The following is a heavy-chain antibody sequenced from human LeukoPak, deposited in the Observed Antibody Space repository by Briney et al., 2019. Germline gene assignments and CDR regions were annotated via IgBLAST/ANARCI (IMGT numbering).Heavy chain of an antibody. J-gene: IGHJ3*02. D-gene: IGHD3-22*01. V-gene: IGHV4-61*08. CDR1: GGSISSGGYY. CDR2: IFYSGST. CDR3: ARVRTMIVVGAFDI. Sequence: SETLSLTCTVSGGSISSGGYYWSWIRQPPGKGLEWIGYIFYSGSTNYNPSLKSRVTISVDTSKNQFSLKLNSVTAADTAVYYCARVRTMIVVGAFDIWGQGTMVTVSS.